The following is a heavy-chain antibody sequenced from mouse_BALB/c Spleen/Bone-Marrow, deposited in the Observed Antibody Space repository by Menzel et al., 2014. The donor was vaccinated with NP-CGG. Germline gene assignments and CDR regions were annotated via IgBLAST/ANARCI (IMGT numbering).Heavy chain of an antibody. CDR1: GNTFTSYW. Sequence: VQLQQLAAEQVKAGASVQLSCNASGNTFTSYWMYWVKQRPGQGLEWFGEIHPSIGGTNNNEKVKSKATITEDKSYSTTYMQLSSLTSEDSAVYYCARDGNYRYAMDYWGHGSAVSVSS. V-gene: IGHV1S81*02. CDR3: ARDGNYRYAMDY. J-gene: IGHJ4*01. D-gene: IGHD2-1*01. CDR2: IHPSIGGT.